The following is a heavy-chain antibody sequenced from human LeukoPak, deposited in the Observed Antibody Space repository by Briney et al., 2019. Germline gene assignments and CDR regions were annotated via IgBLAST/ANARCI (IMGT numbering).Heavy chain of an antibody. V-gene: IGHV3-74*01. D-gene: IGHD6-6*01. J-gene: IGHJ4*02. CDR1: GFTFSSYW. CDR3: ASDQARTPLDY. CDR2: INSDGSST. Sequence: GGSLRLSCAASGFTFSSYWMHWVRHAPGKGLVWFSRINSDGSSTSYADSVKGRFTISRDNAKNTLYLQMNSPRAEDTAVYYCASDQARTPLDYWGQGTLVTVSS.